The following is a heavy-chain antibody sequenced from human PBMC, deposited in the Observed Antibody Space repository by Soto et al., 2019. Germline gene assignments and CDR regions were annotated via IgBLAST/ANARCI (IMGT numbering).Heavy chain of an antibody. J-gene: IGHJ3*02. Sequence: GGSLRLSCTASGFTFNNYGMHWVRQAPGKGLEWVALISNDGSTKYYADSLKGRFTISRDNAKNSLYLQMNSLRAEDTAVYYCARDTTLTAADSDAFDIWGQGTMVTVSS. D-gene: IGHD6-13*01. CDR1: GFTFNNYG. V-gene: IGHV3-30*03. CDR3: ARDTTLTAADSDAFDI. CDR2: ISNDGSTK.